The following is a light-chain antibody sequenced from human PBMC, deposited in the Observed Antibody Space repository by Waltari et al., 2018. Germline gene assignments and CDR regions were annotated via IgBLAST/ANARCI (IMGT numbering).Light chain of an antibody. Sequence: DVLMTQSPLSLTVTLGQPASFSCKSSQSLVHSDGNTYLNWFHQRPGQSPRRLIYQVSIRDSGVPDRFSGSGSGTDFTLRISRVEAEDVGVYYCMHGRRWFTFGPGTKVEI. CDR1: QSLVHSDGNTY. CDR3: MHGRRWFT. J-gene: IGKJ3*01. V-gene: IGKV2-30*02. CDR2: QVS.